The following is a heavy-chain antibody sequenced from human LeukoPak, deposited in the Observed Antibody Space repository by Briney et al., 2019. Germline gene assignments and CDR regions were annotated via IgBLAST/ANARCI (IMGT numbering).Heavy chain of an antibody. CDR3: ASDSNYGSGFDY. D-gene: IGHD4-11*01. CDR1: GGTFSSYA. CDR2: IIPIFGTA. V-gene: IGHV1-69*01. J-gene: IGHJ4*02. Sequence: SVKVSCKASGGTFSSYAISWVRQAPGQGLEWMGGIIPIFGTANYAQKFQGRVTITADESTSTAYMELSSLRSEDTAVYYCASDSNYGSGFDYWGQGTLVTVSS.